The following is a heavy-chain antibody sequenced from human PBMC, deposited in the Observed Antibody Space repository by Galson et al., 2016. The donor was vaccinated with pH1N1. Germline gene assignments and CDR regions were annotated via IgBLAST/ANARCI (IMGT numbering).Heavy chain of an antibody. CDR1: GGSISSGGYY. J-gene: IGHJ6*03. CDR3: AMVPRGEFLYYMDV. CDR2: IYYSGST. V-gene: IGHV4-31*03. D-gene: IGHD3-16*01. Sequence: LSLTCTVSGGSISSGGYYWSWIRQHPGKGLEWIGYIYYSGSTYYNPSLKSRVSISVDTSKNQFSLKLSSVTAADTAVYYCAMVPRGEFLYYMDVWGKGTTVTVSS.